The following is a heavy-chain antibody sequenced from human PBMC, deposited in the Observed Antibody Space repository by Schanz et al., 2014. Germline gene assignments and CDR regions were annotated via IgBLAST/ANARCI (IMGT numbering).Heavy chain of an antibody. J-gene: IGHJ6*02. CDR3: AKALKPYIASRNGLDV. CDR1: GFTFSSYT. Sequence: EVQLVESGGGLVQPGGSLRLSCAASGFTFSSYTMNWVRQAPGKGLEWVSGMSGSGSTADYADSVKGRFTISRDNSRKTLYLQMNSLRPDDTAVYYCAKALKPYIASRNGLDVWGHGTTVTVSS. CDR2: MSGSGSTA. D-gene: IGHD3-16*01. V-gene: IGHV3-23*04.